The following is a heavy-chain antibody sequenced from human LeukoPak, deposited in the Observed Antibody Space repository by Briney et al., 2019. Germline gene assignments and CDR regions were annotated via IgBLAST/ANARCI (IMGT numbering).Heavy chain of an antibody. CDR1: GYTFTSYD. J-gene: IGHJ4*02. V-gene: IGHV1-8*03. Sequence: ASVKVSCKASGYTFTSYDINWVRQATGQGLEWMGWMNPNSGNTGYAQKFQGRVTITRNTSISTAYMELSSLRSEDTAVYYCARVYRDSLTMIVVPPDYWGQGTLVTVSS. CDR3: ARVYRDSLTMIVVPPDY. CDR2: MNPNSGNT. D-gene: IGHD3-22*01.